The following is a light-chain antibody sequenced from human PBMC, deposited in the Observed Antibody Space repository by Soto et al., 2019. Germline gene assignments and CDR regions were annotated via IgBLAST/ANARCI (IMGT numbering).Light chain of an antibody. V-gene: IGKV3-15*01. Sequence: EIVMTQSPGTLSLSPGERATLSCRASQSVSSRLAWYQQKPGQAPRLLISGASARATGIPARFSGGGSGAEYTLTISSLQSEDFAVYYCQQYDKWPRTFGQGTKVDIK. CDR1: QSVSSR. CDR2: GAS. J-gene: IGKJ1*01. CDR3: QQYDKWPRT.